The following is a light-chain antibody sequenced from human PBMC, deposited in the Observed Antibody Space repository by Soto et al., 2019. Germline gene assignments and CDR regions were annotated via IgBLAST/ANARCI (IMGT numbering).Light chain of an antibody. CDR1: QSVYSY. V-gene: IGKV3-11*01. CDR3: QHRNDWPFT. Sequence: EVVLTQSPATLSLSPGERATLSCRASQSVYSYLAWYQQKPGQPPRLLISDVSNRATGIPARFGGSGYGTDFTLTISSLEPEDFAVYYCQHRNDWPFTFGGGTKVEIK. CDR2: DVS. J-gene: IGKJ4*01.